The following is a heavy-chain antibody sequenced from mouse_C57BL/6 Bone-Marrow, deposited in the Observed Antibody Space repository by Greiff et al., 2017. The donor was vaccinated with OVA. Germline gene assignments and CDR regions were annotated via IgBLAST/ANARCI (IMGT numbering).Heavy chain of an antibody. V-gene: IGHV1-82*01. Sequence: QVQLQQSGPELVKPGASVKISCKASGYAFSSSWMNWVKQRPGKGLEWIGRIYPGDGDTNYNGKFKGKATLTADKSSSTAYMQLSSLTSEDSAVYFCARSGQLRLRGYFDYWGQGTTLTVSS. CDR3: ARSGQLRLRGYFDY. J-gene: IGHJ2*01. CDR2: IYPGDGDT. D-gene: IGHD3-2*02. CDR1: GYAFSSSW.